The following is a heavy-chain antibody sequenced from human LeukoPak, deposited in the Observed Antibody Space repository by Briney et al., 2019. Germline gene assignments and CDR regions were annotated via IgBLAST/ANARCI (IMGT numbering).Heavy chain of an antibody. CDR2: ISFDGSNK. J-gene: IGHJ4*02. Sequence: GRSLRLSCAASGFTFSSYVMHWVRQAPGEGLEWVAVISFDGSNKYYGDSLKGRFTVSRDNSKNTLYLQMNSLRGEDMAIYYCARDFGWLSGFDYWGQGTLVTVSS. CDR3: ARDFGWLSGFDY. CDR1: GFTFSSYV. V-gene: IGHV3-30-3*01. D-gene: IGHD3-9*01.